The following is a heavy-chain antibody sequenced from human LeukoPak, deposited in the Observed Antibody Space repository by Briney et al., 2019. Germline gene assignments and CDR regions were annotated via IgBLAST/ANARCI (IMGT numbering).Heavy chain of an antibody. Sequence: SGGSLRLSCAASGFTFSSYAMHWVRQAPGKGLGWVAVISYDGSNKYYADSVKGRFTISRDNSKNTLYLQMNSLRAEDTAVYYCARHEGRFLEWFIYDWGQGTLVTVSS. D-gene: IGHD3-3*01. CDR1: GFTFSSYA. V-gene: IGHV3-30-3*01. CDR2: ISYDGSNK. J-gene: IGHJ4*02. CDR3: ARHEGRFLEWFIYD.